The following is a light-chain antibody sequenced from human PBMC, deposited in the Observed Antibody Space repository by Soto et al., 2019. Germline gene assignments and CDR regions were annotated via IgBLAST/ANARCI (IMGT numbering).Light chain of an antibody. Sequence: EIVLTQSPGTLSLSPGERATLSCRASQSVSSTYLAWYQQKPGQAPRLLIYGASSRATGVPDRFSGRGSGTDFTLSISRLEPEEFAVYYCKQYGSSPYTFGQGTKVDIK. CDR2: GAS. CDR1: QSVSSTY. V-gene: IGKV3-20*01. CDR3: KQYGSSPYT. J-gene: IGKJ2*01.